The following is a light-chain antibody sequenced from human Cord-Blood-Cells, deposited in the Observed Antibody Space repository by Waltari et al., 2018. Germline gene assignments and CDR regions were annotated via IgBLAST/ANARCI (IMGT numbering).Light chain of an antibody. CDR2: AES. Sequence: IQMTQSQSSLSASVGDRVTITCRASQSISSYLNWYQQKPGKAPKLLIYAESSLQSGVPSRFSGSGSGTDFTLTISSLQPEDFATYYCQQSYSTPYTFGQGTKLEIK. J-gene: IGKJ2*01. CDR1: QSISSY. CDR3: QQSYSTPYT. V-gene: IGKV1-39*01.